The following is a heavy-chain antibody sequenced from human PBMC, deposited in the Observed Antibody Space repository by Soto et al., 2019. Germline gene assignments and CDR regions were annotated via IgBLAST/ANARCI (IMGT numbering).Heavy chain of an antibody. CDR2: IYYRGST. J-gene: IGHJ6*02. Sequence: PSEPLPLTCTVSGCSVGDHYGSWVRQAPGKGLEWIGHIYYRGSTNYNPSLRSRSTISVDASKSQFSLKLNSVTTADTAVYYCARDGREASGMDVWGQGTKVTVS. V-gene: IGHV4-59*02. D-gene: IGHD1-26*01. CDR3: ARDGREASGMDV. CDR1: GCSVGDHY.